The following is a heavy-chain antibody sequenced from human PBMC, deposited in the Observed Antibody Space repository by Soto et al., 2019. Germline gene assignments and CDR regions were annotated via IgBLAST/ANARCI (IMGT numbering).Heavy chain of an antibody. D-gene: IGHD2-15*01. J-gene: IGHJ4*02. CDR3: ARGGLAAAGIFDF. V-gene: IGHV4-61*01. CDR1: GGSVSSGSYY. CDR2: ISYTGST. Sequence: SETLSLTCTVSGGSVSSGSYYWSWIRQPPGKGLEWIGYISYTGSTNYNPSLKSRVTISVDMSKNQFSLKLSSVTAADTAVYYCARGGLAAAGIFDFWGRGALVTVSS.